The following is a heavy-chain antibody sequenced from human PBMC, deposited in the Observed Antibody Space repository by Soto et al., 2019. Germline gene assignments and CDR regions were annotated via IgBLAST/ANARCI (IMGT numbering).Heavy chain of an antibody. CDR3: TSDNNWSYDY. CDR1: GFTFSSHW. Sequence: EVQLVESGGGLVQPGGSLRLSCAASGFTFSSHWMHWVRQAPGKGLVWVSHIGPSGSGTRDADSVQGRFTISRDNARNTLYLQMNSLRDEDTAVYYCTSDNNWSYDYWGQGILVTVSS. CDR2: IGPSGSGT. J-gene: IGHJ4*02. V-gene: IGHV3-74*01. D-gene: IGHD1-1*01.